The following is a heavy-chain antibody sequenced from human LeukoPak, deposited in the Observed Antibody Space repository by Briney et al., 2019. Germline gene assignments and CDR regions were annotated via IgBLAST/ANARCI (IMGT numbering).Heavy chain of an antibody. J-gene: IGHJ4*02. CDR3: AKAGYYYDSRIDY. V-gene: IGHV3-23*01. CDR2: ISGSGGST. CDR1: GFTFSSYA. Sequence: GGSLRLSCAASGFTFSSYAMSWVSQAPGKGLEWVSAISGSGGSTYYADSVKGRFTISRDNSKNTLYLQMNSLRAEDTAVYYCAKAGYYYDSRIDYWGQGTLVTVSS. D-gene: IGHD3-22*01.